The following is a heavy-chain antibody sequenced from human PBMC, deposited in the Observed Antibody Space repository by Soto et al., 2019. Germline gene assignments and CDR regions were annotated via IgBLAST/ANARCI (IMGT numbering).Heavy chain of an antibody. CDR1: GFTFSSYS. J-gene: IGHJ4*02. CDR3: AAAGVSYYDFWSGSYPLDY. V-gene: IGHV3-21*01. D-gene: IGHD3-3*01. Sequence: GGSLRLSCAASGFTFSSYSMNWVRQAPGKGLEWVSSISSSSSYIYYADSVKGRFTISRDNAKNSLYLQMNSLRAEDTAVYYCAAAGVSYYDFWSGSYPLDYWGQGTLVTVSS. CDR2: ISSSSSYI.